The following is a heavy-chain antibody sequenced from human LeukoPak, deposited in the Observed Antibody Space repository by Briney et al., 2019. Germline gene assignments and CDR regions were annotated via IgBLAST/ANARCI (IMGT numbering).Heavy chain of an antibody. V-gene: IGHV1-2*02. CDR2: INPNSGGT. D-gene: IGHD3-10*01. CDR3: ARGLWFGELLGPFDY. CDR1: GYTFTGYY. J-gene: IGHJ4*02. Sequence: ASVKVSCEASGYTFTGYYMHWVRQAPGQGLEWMGWINPNSGGTNYAQKFQGRVTMTRDTSISTAYMELSRLRSDDTAVYYCARGLWFGELLGPFDYWGKGTLVTVSS.